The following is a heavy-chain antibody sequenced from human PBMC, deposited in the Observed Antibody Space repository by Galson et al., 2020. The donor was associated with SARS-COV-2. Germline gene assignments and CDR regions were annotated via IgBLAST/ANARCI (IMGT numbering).Heavy chain of an antibody. CDR2: IYYSRST. CDR1: GCSISSSSYY. V-gene: IGHV4-39*01. D-gene: IGHD2-15*01. J-gene: IGHJ2*01. Sequence: SETLSLTCTVSGCSISSSSYYWVWIRQPPGKGLEWIVSIYYSRSTYYNPSLKSRVTKSVDTSKNQFSLKLSSVTAAATAEYYCARKVGYCGGGGWHYWDFELWGRGTLVTVSS. CDR3: ARKVGYCGGGGWHYWDFEL.